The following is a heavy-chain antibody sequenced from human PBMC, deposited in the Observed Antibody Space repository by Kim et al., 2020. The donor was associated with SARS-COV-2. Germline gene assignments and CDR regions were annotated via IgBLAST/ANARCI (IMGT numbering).Heavy chain of an antibody. Sequence: YNPSLKRRVTISVDTTKNQFSLKLSSVTAADTSVYYCARLGGSYYGDFDYWGQGTLVTVSS. V-gene: IGHV4-39*01. CDR3: ARLGGSYYGDFDY. J-gene: IGHJ4*02. D-gene: IGHD1-26*01.